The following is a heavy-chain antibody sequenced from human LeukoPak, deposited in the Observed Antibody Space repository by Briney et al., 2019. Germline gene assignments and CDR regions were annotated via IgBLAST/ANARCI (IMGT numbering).Heavy chain of an antibody. Sequence: SVKVSCKASGGTFSSYAISWVRQAPGQGLEWMGGIIPMFGTANYAQRFQGRVTITADESTSTAYMELSSLKSEDTAVYYCARPWKYYDSWSGYPPFDSWGLGTLVTVSS. CDR3: ARPWKYYDSWSGYPPFDS. CDR2: IIPMFGTA. J-gene: IGHJ4*02. D-gene: IGHD3-3*01. CDR1: GGTFSSYA. V-gene: IGHV1-69*01.